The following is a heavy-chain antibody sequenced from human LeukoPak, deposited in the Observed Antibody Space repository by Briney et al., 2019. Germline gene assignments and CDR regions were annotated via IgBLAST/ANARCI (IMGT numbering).Heavy chain of an antibody. V-gene: IGHV4-30-2*01. CDR3: AREQLVGGRSFDY. Sequence: SETLSLTCAVSGGSISSGDSSWSWIRQPPGKGLEWFVYIFQSGSTYYNPSLKSRVTIPVGRSKNQFSLKLSSVTVADTAVYYCAREQLVGGRSFDYWGQGTLVTVSS. J-gene: IGHJ4*02. CDR2: IFQSGST. CDR1: GGSISSGDSS. D-gene: IGHD1-26*01.